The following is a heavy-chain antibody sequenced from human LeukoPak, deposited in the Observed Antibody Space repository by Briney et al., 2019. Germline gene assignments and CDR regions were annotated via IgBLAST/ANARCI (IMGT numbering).Heavy chain of an antibody. CDR2: ITSTSGYI. V-gene: IGHV3-21*06. J-gene: IGHJ4*02. CDR3: ARVGGGSHYFDY. D-gene: IGHD1-26*01. CDR1: GFAFSTYS. Sequence: GGSLRLSCAASGFAFSTYSMNWVRQAPGKGLEWVSSITSTSGYIHYAESVKGRFSISRDNAKNLLYLQMNSLRAEDTAVYYCARVGGGSHYFDYWGQGTLATVSS.